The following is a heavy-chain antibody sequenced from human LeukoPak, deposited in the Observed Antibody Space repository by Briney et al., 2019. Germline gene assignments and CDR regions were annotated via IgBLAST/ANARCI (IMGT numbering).Heavy chain of an antibody. V-gene: IGHV4-30-2*01. Sequence: PSETLSLTCAVSGGSISSGGYSWSWIRQPPGKGLEWIGYIYHSGSTYYNPSLKSRVTISVDTSKNQFSLKLSSVTAADTAVYYCARGQRDSSGYYPNNWFDPWGQGTLVTVSS. D-gene: IGHD3-22*01. CDR1: GGSISSGGYS. J-gene: IGHJ5*02. CDR2: IYHSGST. CDR3: ARGQRDSSGYYPNNWFDP.